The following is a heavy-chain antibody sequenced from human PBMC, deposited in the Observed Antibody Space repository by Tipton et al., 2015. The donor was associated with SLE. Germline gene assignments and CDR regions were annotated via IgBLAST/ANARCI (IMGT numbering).Heavy chain of an antibody. V-gene: IGHV4-34*01. D-gene: IGHD6-6*01. CDR1: GGPFSGYY. Sequence: TLSLTCAVYGGPFSGYYWSWVRQPPGKGLEWIGEISDGGTTNYNPSLKSRVTISIDTSKKQFSLKLSSVTAADTAVYYCARLYSSASYWCQGTLVSVSS. J-gene: IGHJ4*02. CDR3: ARLYSSASY. CDR2: ISDGGTT.